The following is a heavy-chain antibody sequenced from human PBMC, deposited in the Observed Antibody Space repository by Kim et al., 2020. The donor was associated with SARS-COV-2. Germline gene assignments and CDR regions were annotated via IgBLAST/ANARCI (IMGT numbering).Heavy chain of an antibody. Sequence: ASVKVSCKVSGYTLTELSMHWVRQAPGKGLEWMGGFDPEDGETIYAQKFQGRVTMTEDTSTDTAYMELSSLRSEDTAVYYCATDPVTDYYGSGKDYYYYGMEVWGQGTTVTVSS. CDR2: FDPEDGET. J-gene: IGHJ6*02. CDR3: ATDPVTDYYGSGKDYYYYGMEV. CDR1: GYTLTELS. V-gene: IGHV1-24*01. D-gene: IGHD3-10*01.